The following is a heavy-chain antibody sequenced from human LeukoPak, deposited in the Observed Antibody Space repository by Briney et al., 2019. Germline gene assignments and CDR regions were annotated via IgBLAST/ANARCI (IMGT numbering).Heavy chain of an antibody. D-gene: IGHD4-17*01. Sequence: ASVKVSCKASGYTFTSHGISWVRQAPGQGLEWMGWISTYNGNTNYAQKLQGRVSMTTDTSTSTAYMDLRSLRSDDTAVYYCARENRVTTVTYIDYWGQGTLVTVSS. CDR3: ARENRVTTVTYIDY. CDR1: GYTFTSHG. CDR2: ISTYNGNT. V-gene: IGHV1-18*01. J-gene: IGHJ4*02.